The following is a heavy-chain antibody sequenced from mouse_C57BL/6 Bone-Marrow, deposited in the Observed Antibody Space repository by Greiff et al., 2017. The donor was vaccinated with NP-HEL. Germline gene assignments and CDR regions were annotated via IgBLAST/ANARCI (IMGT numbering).Heavy chain of an antibody. D-gene: IGHD1-1*01. CDR3: ARRKPYYYGSSYYFDY. J-gene: IGHJ2*01. V-gene: IGHV1-54*01. CDR1: GYAFTNYL. CDR2: INPGSGGT. Sequence: QVQLKQSGAELVRPGTSVKVSCKASGYAFTNYLIEWVKQRPGQGLEWIGVINPGSGGTNYNEKFKGKATLTADKSSSTAYMQLSSLTSEDSAVYFCARRKPYYYGSSYYFDYWGQGTTLTVSS.